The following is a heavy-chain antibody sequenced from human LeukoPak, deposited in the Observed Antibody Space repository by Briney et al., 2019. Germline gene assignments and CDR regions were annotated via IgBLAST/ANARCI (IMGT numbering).Heavy chain of an antibody. CDR1: GFTFSSYG. CDR2: ISYDGSNK. V-gene: IGHV3-30*18. J-gene: IGHJ4*02. CDR3: AKDREYSYGTFDY. D-gene: IGHD5-18*01. Sequence: GGSLRLSCAASGFTFSSYGMHWVRQAPGKGLEWVAVISYDGSNKYYADSVKGRFTISRDNPKNTLYLQMNSLRAEDTAVYYCAKDREYSYGTFDYWGQGTLVTVSS.